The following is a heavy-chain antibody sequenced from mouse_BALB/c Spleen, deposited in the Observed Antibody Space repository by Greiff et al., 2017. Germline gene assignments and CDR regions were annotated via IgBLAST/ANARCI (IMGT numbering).Heavy chain of an antibody. Sequence: QVQLQQSGAELVRPGVSVKISCKGSGYTFTDYAMHWVKQSHAKSLEWIGVISTYYGDASYNQKFKGKATMTVDKSSSTAYMELARLTSEDSAIYYCARALQYGNYGGFAYWGQGTLVTVSA. D-gene: IGHD2-10*02. V-gene: IGHV1S137*01. CDR2: ISTYYGDA. CDR3: ARALQYGNYGGFAY. CDR1: GYTFTDYA. J-gene: IGHJ3*01.